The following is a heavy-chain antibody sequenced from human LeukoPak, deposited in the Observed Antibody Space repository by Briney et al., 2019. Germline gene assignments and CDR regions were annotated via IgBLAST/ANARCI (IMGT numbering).Heavy chain of an antibody. Sequence: ASVKVSCKASGYTFTSYGISWVRQAPGQGLEWMGWISAYNGNTNYAQKLQGRVTKTTDTSTSTAYMELRSLRSDDTAVYYCARVLFYYDSSGCHDYWGQGTLVTVSS. CDR2: ISAYNGNT. CDR1: GYTFTSYG. J-gene: IGHJ4*02. CDR3: ARVLFYYDSSGCHDY. V-gene: IGHV1-18*01. D-gene: IGHD3-22*01.